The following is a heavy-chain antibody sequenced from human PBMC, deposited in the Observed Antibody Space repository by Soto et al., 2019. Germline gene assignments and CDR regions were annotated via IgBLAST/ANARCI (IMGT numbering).Heavy chain of an antibody. Sequence: QVQLQESGPGLAKPSQTLSLTCTVSGDSISSDGYYWSWIRQHPGKGLEWIGYIYHSGNTYYNPSLKSRVTISADTSKNQVSLKVSSVTAADTAVYYCAREAAVEGMDVWGQGTTVTVS. CDR3: AREAAVEGMDV. D-gene: IGHD2-15*01. V-gene: IGHV4-31*03. CDR1: GDSISSDGYY. CDR2: IYHSGNT. J-gene: IGHJ6*02.